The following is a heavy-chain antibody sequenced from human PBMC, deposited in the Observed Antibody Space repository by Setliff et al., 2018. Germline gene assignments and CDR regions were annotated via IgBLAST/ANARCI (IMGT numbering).Heavy chain of an antibody. V-gene: IGHV4-34*01. Sequence: SETLSLTCAVYGGSFSGYYWTWIRQPPGKGLEWIGEINHSGSTHYNPSPKSRVTISVDTSKNQFSLNLNSVTAADTAVYYCARGRIAAALYYFDYWGQGTLVTVSS. D-gene: IGHD6-13*01. CDR3: ARGRIAAALYYFDY. J-gene: IGHJ4*02. CDR2: INHSGST. CDR1: GGSFSGYY.